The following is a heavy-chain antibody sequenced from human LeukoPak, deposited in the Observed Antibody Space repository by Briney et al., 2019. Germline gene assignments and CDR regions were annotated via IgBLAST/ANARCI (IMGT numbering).Heavy chain of an antibody. J-gene: IGHJ4*02. CDR1: EYTFTGYY. CDR2: INPNSGGT. V-gene: IGHV1-2*02. D-gene: IGHD6-19*01. Sequence: ASVKVSCKASEYTFTGYYMHWVRQAPGQGLEWMGWINPNSGGTNYAQKFQGRVTMTRDTSISTAYMELSRLRSDDTAVYYCARSSPWLKDFDYWGQGTLVTVSS. CDR3: ARSSPWLKDFDY.